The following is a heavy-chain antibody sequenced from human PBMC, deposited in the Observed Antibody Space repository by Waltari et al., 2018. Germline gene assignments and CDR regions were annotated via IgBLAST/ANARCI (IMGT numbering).Heavy chain of an antibody. J-gene: IGHJ5*02. D-gene: IGHD2-2*01. CDR2: ISGNNGHT. CDR3: AKDRHQLIEEGFLLALDP. Sequence: QVQLVQSGAEVKKPGASLKVSCKASGYIFTNYGISWVRQAPGQGLEWMGWISGNNGHTNLAQKFLGRLTIAKDTSTNTVYMELSRLTSDDTAVYYCAKDRHQLIEEGFLLALDPWGQGTLVTVSS. V-gene: IGHV1-18*04. CDR1: GYIFTNYG.